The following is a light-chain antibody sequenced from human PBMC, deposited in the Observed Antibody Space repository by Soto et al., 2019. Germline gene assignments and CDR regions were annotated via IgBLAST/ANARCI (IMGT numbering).Light chain of an antibody. CDR2: GAS. J-gene: IGKJ4*01. Sequence: DIPLTQSPSFLSASVGDRVTITCRASQGVSSYLAWYQQKLGKAPKALIYGASTLQSGVPSRFSGSGSGTEFTLTISSLQPEDFATYICQQVFIYPVTFGGGTKVEIK. V-gene: IGKV1-9*01. CDR1: QGVSSY. CDR3: QQVFIYPVT.